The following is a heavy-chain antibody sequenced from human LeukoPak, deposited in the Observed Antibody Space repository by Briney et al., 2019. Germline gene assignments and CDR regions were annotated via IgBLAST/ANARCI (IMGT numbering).Heavy chain of an antibody. Sequence: SETLSLTCTVSGGSISSYYWSWIRQPPGKGLEWIGYIYYSGSTNYNPSLKSRVTISVDTSKNQFSLKLSSVTAADTAVYYCARRYYGSGFDYWGQGTLVTVSS. CDR3: ARRYYGSGFDY. CDR2: IYYSGST. J-gene: IGHJ4*02. CDR1: GGSISSYY. D-gene: IGHD3-10*01. V-gene: IGHV4-59*01.